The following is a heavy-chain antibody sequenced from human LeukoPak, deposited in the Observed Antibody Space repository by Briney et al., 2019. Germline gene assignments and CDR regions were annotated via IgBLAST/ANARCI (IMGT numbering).Heavy chain of an antibody. CDR3: ARSFNWNDEGAFDI. D-gene: IGHD1-20*01. CDR1: GGSISSYY. Sequence: SETLSLTCTVSGGSISSYYWSWIRQPPGKGLEWIGYIYYSGSTNYNPSLKSRVTISVNTSKNQFSLKLSSVTATDTAVYYCARSFNWNDEGAFDIWGQGTMVTVSS. J-gene: IGHJ3*02. CDR2: IYYSGST. V-gene: IGHV4-59*01.